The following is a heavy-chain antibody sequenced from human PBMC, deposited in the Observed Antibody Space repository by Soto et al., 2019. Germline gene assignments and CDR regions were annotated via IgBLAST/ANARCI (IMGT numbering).Heavy chain of an antibody. CDR1: GFTFSSST. Sequence: QEQLVESGGGVVQPGRSLRLSCAASGFTFSSSTISWVRQAPGKGLEWVALISYDGRDKYYADSVKGRFTISRDNSKNTLYLQMNSLRAEDTAVYYCVRQPDLLPTAPKFYWGQGTLVTVSS. CDR3: VRQPDLLPTAPKFY. CDR2: ISYDGRDK. V-gene: IGHV3-30*04. D-gene: IGHD2-2*01. J-gene: IGHJ4*02.